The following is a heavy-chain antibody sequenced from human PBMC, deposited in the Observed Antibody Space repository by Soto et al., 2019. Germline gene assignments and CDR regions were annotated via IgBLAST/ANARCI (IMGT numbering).Heavy chain of an antibody. CDR1: GYTLTELS. CDR3: ATGRITMVRGVIIPFDY. Sequence: GASVKVSCKVSGYTLTELSMHWVRQAPGKGLEWMGGFDPEDGETIHAQKFQGRVTMTEDTSTDTAYMELSSLRSEDTAVYYCATGRITMVRGVIIPFDYWGQGTLVTVSS. D-gene: IGHD3-10*01. J-gene: IGHJ4*02. CDR2: FDPEDGET. V-gene: IGHV1-24*01.